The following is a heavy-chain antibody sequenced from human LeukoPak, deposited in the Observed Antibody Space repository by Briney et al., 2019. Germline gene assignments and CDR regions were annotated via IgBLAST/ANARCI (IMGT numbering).Heavy chain of an antibody. CDR2: MNPNSGNT. Sequence: ASVKVSCKASGYTFTSYDINWVRQATGQGLEWMGWMNPNSGNTGYAQKFQGRVTMTRNTSISTAYMELSSLRSEDTAVYYCARHVGGRYFDWLFGFYYYYYMDVWGKGTTVTISS. CDR1: GYTFTSYD. V-gene: IGHV1-8*01. CDR3: ARHVGGRYFDWLFGFYYYYYMDV. D-gene: IGHD3-9*01. J-gene: IGHJ6*03.